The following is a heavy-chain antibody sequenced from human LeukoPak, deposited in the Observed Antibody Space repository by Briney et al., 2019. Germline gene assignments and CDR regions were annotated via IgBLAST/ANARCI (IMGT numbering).Heavy chain of an antibody. CDR2: IFQSGRT. CDR1: GGSITTHY. Sequence: SETLSLTCSVSGGSITTHYWSWIRQPPGKGPEWIGYIFQSGRTNYSPSLKSRVTISGDTSKNQFSLRLSSVTAADTAVYYCARGGWGDDPWSGPSINWVDPWGQGILVTVSS. CDR3: ARGGWGDDPWSGPSINWVDP. V-gene: IGHV4-59*11. J-gene: IGHJ5*02. D-gene: IGHD3-3*01.